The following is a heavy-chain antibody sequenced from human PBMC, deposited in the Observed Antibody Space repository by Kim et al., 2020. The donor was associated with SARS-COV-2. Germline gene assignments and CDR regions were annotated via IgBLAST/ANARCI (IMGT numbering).Heavy chain of an antibody. Sequence: SETLSLTCTVSGGSISSGDYWWSWIRQPPGRGLEWIGYVYYSGSTYYNPSLKSRVILSVDTSKNQISLIMGSVTAADTATYYCASCDHYGSGQHLYWGQGTLVTVSS. CDR3: ASCDHYGSGQHLY. V-gene: IGHV4-30-4*01. J-gene: IGHJ4*02. CDR2: VYYSGST. CDR1: GGSISSGDYW. D-gene: IGHD3-10*01.